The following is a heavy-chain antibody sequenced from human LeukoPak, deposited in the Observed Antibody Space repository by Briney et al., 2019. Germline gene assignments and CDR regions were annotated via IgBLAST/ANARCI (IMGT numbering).Heavy chain of an antibody. V-gene: IGHV7-4-1*02. CDR2: INTNTGNP. CDR3: ARAIPVVVPAAIRGRPGSRSDP. CDR1: GYTFTSYA. J-gene: IGHJ5*02. Sequence: ASVKVSCKASGYTFTSYAMNWVRQAPGQGLEWMGWINTNTGNPTYAQGFTGRFVFSLDTSVSTAYLQISSLKAEDTAVYYCARAIPVVVPAAIRGRPGSRSDPWGQGTLVTVSS. D-gene: IGHD2-2*02.